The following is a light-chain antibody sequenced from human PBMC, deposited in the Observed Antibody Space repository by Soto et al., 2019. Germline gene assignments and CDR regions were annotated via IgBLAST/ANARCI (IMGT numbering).Light chain of an antibody. J-gene: IGLJ2*01. CDR3: SSYEASNTVV. V-gene: IGLV2-8*01. Sequence: QSALTQPPSASGSPGQSVTFSCTGTTTDVGVYNYVSWYQQHPGKAPKLIIYEVNKRPSGVPHRFSGSNSGNTASLTVSGLQAEDEADYYCSSYEASNTVVFGGGPKLTVL. CDR1: TTDVGVYNY. CDR2: EVN.